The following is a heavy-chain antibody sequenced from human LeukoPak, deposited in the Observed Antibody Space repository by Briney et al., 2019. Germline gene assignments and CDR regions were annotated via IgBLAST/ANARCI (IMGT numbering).Heavy chain of an antibody. CDR1: GFTFSNAW. Sequence: PGGSLRLSCAASGFTFSNAWMSWVRQAPGKGLEWVGRIKSKTDGGTTDYAAPVKGRFTILRDDSKNTLYLQMNSLKTEDTAVYYCTTAYGSGEIMDYWGQGTLVTVSS. J-gene: IGHJ4*02. D-gene: IGHD3-10*01. V-gene: IGHV3-15*01. CDR3: TTAYGSGEIMDY. CDR2: IKSKTDGGTT.